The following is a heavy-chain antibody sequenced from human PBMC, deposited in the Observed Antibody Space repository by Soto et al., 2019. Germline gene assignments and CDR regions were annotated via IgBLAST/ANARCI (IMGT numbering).Heavy chain of an antibody. J-gene: IGHJ4*02. CDR1: GYPFPSYG. V-gene: IGHV1-18*01. CDR3: ARDVVFGGRIFWSY. Sequence: GASVKVSCKASGYPFPSYGISWVRQAPGQGLEWMGWISAYNGNTNYAQKLQGRVTMTTDTSTSTAYMELRSLRSDDTAVYYCARDVVFGGRIFWSYWGQGTLVTSPQ. D-gene: IGHD2-21*01. CDR2: ISAYNGNT.